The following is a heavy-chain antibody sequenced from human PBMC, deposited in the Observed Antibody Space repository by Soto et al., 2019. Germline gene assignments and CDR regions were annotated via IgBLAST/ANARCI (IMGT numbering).Heavy chain of an antibody. CDR3: ASTSDYGDYALDY. Sequence: EVQLVETGGGLIQPGGSPRLSCAASGFTVSSNYMSWVRQAPGKGLEWVSVIYSGGSTYYADSVKGRFTISRDNSKNTLYLQMNSLRAEDTAVYYCASTSDYGDYALDYWGQGTLVTVSS. CDR2: IYSGGST. CDR1: GFTVSSNY. J-gene: IGHJ4*02. V-gene: IGHV3-53*02. D-gene: IGHD4-17*01.